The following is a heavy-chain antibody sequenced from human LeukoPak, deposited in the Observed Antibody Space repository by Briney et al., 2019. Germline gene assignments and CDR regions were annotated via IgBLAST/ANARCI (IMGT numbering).Heavy chain of an antibody. CDR3: ARATTVTTSDAFDI. Sequence: ASVKVSCKASGGTFSSYAISWVRQAPGQGLEWMGGIIPIFGTANYAQKLQGRVTITTDESTSTAYMELSSLRSEDTAVYYCARATTVTTSDAFDIWGQGTMVTVSS. CDR2: IIPIFGTA. V-gene: IGHV1-69*05. D-gene: IGHD4-11*01. J-gene: IGHJ3*02. CDR1: GGTFSSYA.